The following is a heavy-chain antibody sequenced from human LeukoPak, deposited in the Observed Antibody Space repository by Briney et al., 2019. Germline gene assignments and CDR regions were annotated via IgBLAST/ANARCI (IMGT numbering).Heavy chain of an antibody. Sequence: SETLSLTCTVSGGSISSYYWSWIRQPAGKGLEWIGRIYTSGSTNYNPSLKSRVTMSVDTSKNQFSLKLSSVTAADTAVYYCARTYCSSTSCFRSDFNWFDPWGQGTLVTVSS. CDR1: GGSISSYY. D-gene: IGHD2-2*01. V-gene: IGHV4-4*07. CDR2: IYTSGST. J-gene: IGHJ5*02. CDR3: ARTYCSSTSCFRSDFNWFDP.